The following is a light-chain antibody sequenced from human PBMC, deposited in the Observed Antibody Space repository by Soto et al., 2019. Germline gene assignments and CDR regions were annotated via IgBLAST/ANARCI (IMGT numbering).Light chain of an antibody. J-gene: IGLJ2*01. V-gene: IGLV2-14*03. Sequence: QSALTQPASVSGSPGQSITISCTGTSSDIGGYIYVSWYQHHPGKAPKLLIYDVSNRPSGVSNRLSGSKSGNTASLTISGLQVEDEADYFCSTYTSSRTRFGGGTKVTVL. CDR3: STYTSSRTR. CDR2: DVS. CDR1: SSDIGGYIY.